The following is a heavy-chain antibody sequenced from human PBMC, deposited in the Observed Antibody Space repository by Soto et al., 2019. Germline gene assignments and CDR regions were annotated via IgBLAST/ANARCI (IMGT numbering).Heavy chain of an antibody. Sequence: PGGSLRLSCAASGFTFSDYYMSWMRQAPGKGLEWVSYISSSGSTIYYADSVKGRFTISRDNAKNSLYLQMNSLRAEDTAVYYCATVSYYYGSGRSRYYYYGMDVWGQGTTVTVSS. J-gene: IGHJ6*02. CDR2: ISSSGSTI. CDR3: ATVSYYYGSGRSRYYYYGMDV. D-gene: IGHD3-10*01. V-gene: IGHV3-11*01. CDR1: GFTFSDYY.